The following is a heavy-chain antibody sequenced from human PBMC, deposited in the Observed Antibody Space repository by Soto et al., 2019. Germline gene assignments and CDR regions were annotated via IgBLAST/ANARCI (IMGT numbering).Heavy chain of an antibody. CDR2: ISSSGSTI. J-gene: IGHJ6*02. Sequence: PGGSLRLSCAASGFTFSSYEMNWVRQAPGKGLEWVSYISSSGSTIYYADSVKGRFTISRDNAKNSLYLQMNSLRAEDTAVYYCAREGFSPYYYYYYGMDVWGQGTMVTVSS. CDR1: GFTFSSYE. V-gene: IGHV3-48*03. CDR3: AREGFSPYYYYYYGMDV.